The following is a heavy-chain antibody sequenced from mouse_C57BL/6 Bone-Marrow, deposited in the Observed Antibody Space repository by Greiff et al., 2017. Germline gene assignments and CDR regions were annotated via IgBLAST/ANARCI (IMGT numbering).Heavy chain of an antibody. J-gene: IGHJ2*01. CDR2: ISSGGSYT. D-gene: IGHD2-4*01. Sequence: EVMLVESGGDLVKPGGSLKLSCAASGFTFSSYGMSWVRQTPDKRLEWVATISSGGSYTYYPDSVKGRFTISRDNAKNTLYLQMSSLKSEDTAMYYCARHYDYDEEAYYFDYWGQGTTLTVSS. CDR3: ARHYDYDEEAYYFDY. V-gene: IGHV5-6*02. CDR1: GFTFSSYG.